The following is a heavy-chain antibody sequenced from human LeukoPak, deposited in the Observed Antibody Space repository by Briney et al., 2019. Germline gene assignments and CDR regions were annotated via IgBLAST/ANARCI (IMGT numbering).Heavy chain of an antibody. CDR3: AREWVYCSGGSCYPNWFDP. CDR2: IYYSGST. V-gene: IGHV4-59*01. D-gene: IGHD2-15*01. CDR1: GGSISSYY. J-gene: IGHJ5*02. Sequence: PSETLSLTCTVSGGSISSYYWSWIRQPPGKGLEWIGYIYYSGSTNHDPSLKSRVTISVDTSKNQFSLKLSSVTAADTAVYYCAREWVYCSGGSCYPNWFDPWGQGTLVTVSS.